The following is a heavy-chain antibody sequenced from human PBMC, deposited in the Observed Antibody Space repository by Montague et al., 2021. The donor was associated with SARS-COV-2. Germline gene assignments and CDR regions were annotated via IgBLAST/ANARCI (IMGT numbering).Heavy chain of an antibody. Sequence: SETLSLTCAVYGGSFSGYYWSWIRQPPGKGLEWIGEINHSGSTNYNPSLKSRVTISVDTSKNQFSLKLSSVTAADTAVYYCARGDARFGEFIYYYYGMDVWGQGTTVTVPS. V-gene: IGHV4-34*01. J-gene: IGHJ6*02. CDR3: ARGDARFGEFIYYYYGMDV. D-gene: IGHD3-10*01. CDR1: GGSFSGYY. CDR2: INHSGST.